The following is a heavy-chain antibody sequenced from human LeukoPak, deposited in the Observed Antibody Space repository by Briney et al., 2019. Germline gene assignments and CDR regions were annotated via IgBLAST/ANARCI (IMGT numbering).Heavy chain of an antibody. Sequence: GGSLRLSCAASGFTFSNYWMHWFGKPQGKGLFWVSRINSDGINTSYADSVKGRFTISRDNAKNTLNLQMNSLRAEDTAVYYCARDLGQYYDTSDNWFDPWGQGTLVTVSS. CDR3: ARDLGQYYDTSDNWFDP. CDR2: INSDGINT. V-gene: IGHV3-74*01. CDR1: GFTFSNYW. J-gene: IGHJ5*02. D-gene: IGHD3-22*01.